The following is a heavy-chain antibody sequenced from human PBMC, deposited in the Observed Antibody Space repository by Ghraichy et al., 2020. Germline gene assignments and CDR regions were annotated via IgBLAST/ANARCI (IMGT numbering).Heavy chain of an antibody. V-gene: IGHV3-53*01. CDR3: AKRAPFHGMDV. D-gene: IGHD2/OR15-2a*01. Sequence: LSLTCAASGFTARSNYMSWVRQAPGKGLEWVSVINTGGSTYYADSVKGHFTISRDDSKNTVYLQMNSLRAEDTAVYYCAKRAPFHGMDVWGQGTTVTVSS. CDR2: INTGGST. J-gene: IGHJ6*02. CDR1: GFTARSNY.